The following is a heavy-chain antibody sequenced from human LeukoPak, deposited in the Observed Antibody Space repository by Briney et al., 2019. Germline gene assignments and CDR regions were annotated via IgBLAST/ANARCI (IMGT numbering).Heavy chain of an antibody. CDR3: ARDNTAGGPFDY. Sequence: ASVKVSCMASGYTFTTYYMHWVRQAPGQGLEWMGIINPSGGRTNYAQRFQGRVTMTRDTSTSAVYMELSSLRSEDTAMYYCARDNTAGGPFDYWGQGTLVTVSS. CDR2: INPSGGRT. V-gene: IGHV1-46*01. CDR1: GYTFTTYY. J-gene: IGHJ4*02. D-gene: IGHD6-13*01.